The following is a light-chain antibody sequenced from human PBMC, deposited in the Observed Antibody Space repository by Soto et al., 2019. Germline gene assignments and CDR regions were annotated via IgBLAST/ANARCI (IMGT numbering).Light chain of an antibody. CDR2: ENN. CDR3: QSYDSSLSCYV. V-gene: IGLV1-40*01. Sequence: QSVLTQPPSVSEAPGQRVTISCTGSSSNIGAGYEAHWYQQVPGTAPKLLIYENNNRPSGVPDRFSGSKSGTSASLAITGLQAEEEAEYYCQSYDSSLSCYVFGTGTKVTVL. J-gene: IGLJ1*01. CDR1: SSNIGAGYE.